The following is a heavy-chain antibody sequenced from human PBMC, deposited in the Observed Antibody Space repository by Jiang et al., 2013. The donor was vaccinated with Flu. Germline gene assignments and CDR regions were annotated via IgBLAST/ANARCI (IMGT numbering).Heavy chain of an antibody. CDR2: IYYSGST. CDR1: GGSISSSSYY. Sequence: SETLSLTCTVSGGSISSSSYYWGWIRQPPGKGLEWIGSIYYSGSTYYNLSLKSRVTISVDTSKNQFSLKLSSVTAADTAVYYCARRQDNGPAAYDFWSGPSGWFDPWGQGTLVTVSS. D-gene: IGHD3-3*01. V-gene: IGHV4-39*01. J-gene: IGHJ5*02. CDR3: ARRQDNGPAAYDFWSGPSGWFDP.